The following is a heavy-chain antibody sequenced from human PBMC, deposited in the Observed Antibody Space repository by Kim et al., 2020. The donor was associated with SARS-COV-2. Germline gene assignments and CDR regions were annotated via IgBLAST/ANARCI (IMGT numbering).Heavy chain of an antibody. V-gene: IGHV1-69*01. CDR2: PIFGTA. Sequence: PIFGTANYAQKFQGRVTITADESTSTAYMELSSLRSEDTAVYYCASNYGDWGQGTLVTVSS. CDR3: ASNYGD. J-gene: IGHJ4*02. D-gene: IGHD4-17*01.